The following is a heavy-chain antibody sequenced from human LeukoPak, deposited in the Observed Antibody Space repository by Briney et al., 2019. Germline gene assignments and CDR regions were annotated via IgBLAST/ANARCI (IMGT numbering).Heavy chain of an antibody. CDR3: AKDAGRVYSYGYEDY. J-gene: IGHJ4*02. CDR1: GSTFSSYA. Sequence: PGGSLRLSCAASGSTFSSYAMSWVRQAPGKGLEWVSAISGSGGSTYYADSVKGRFTISRDNSKNTLYLQMNSLRAEDTAVYYCAKDAGRVYSYGYEDYWGQGTLVTVSS. V-gene: IGHV3-23*01. CDR2: ISGSGGST. D-gene: IGHD5-18*01.